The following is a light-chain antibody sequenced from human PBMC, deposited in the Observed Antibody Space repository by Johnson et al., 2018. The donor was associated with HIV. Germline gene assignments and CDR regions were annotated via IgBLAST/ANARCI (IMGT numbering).Light chain of an antibody. J-gene: IGLJ1*01. V-gene: IGLV1-51*02. CDR2: ENT. CDR3: GTWDTSLSAGGV. Sequence: QSVLTQPPSVSAAPVQKVTISCSGSSSNIGNNYVSWYRQLPGTAPKLLIYENTKRPSGIPDRFSGSKSGTSATLGITGLQTGDEADYYCGTWDTSLSAGGVFGSGTKVTVL. CDR1: SSNIGNNY.